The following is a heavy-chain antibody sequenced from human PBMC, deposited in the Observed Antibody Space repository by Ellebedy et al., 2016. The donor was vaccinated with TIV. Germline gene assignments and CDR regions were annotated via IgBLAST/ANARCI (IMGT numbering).Heavy chain of an antibody. CDR2: IYYSGST. CDR1: GGSISSGGYY. J-gene: IGHJ5*02. CDR3: ARGDYYDSSGYTLRWFDP. Sequence: MPSETLSLTCTVSGGSISSGGYYWSWIRQHPGKGLEWIGYIYYSGSTYYNPSLKSRVTISVDTSKNQFSLKLSSVTAADTAVYYCARGDYYDSSGYTLRWFDPWGQGTLVTVSS. D-gene: IGHD3-22*01. V-gene: IGHV4-31*03.